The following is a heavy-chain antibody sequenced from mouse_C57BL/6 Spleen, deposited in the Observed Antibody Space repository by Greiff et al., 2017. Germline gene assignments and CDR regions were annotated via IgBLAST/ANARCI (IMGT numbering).Heavy chain of an antibody. CDR1: GYAFSSYW. CDR3: ARDDGYYEGWLAY. V-gene: IGHV1-80*01. CDR2: IYPGDGDT. Sequence: QVQLQQSGAELVKPGASVKISCKASGYAFSSYWMNWVKQRPGKGLEWIGQIYPGDGDTNYNGKFKGKATLTADKSSSTAYMQLSSLTSKDSAVYFCARDDGYYEGWLAYWGQGTLVTVSA. J-gene: IGHJ3*01. D-gene: IGHD2-3*01.